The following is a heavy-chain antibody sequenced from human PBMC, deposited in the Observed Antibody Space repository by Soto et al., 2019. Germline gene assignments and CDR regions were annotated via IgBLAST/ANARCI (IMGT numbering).Heavy chain of an antibody. CDR2: ISGSGDST. V-gene: IGHV3-23*01. CDR1: GFTFSNYG. CDR3: AKDSATFGRFDY. J-gene: IGHJ4*02. Sequence: GGSLRLSCAASGFTFSNYGMSWVRQCPGKGLEWVPTISGSGDSTYYADSVKGRFTISRDNSKNTLYVQMNSLRAEDTAVYYCAKDSATFGRFDYWGQGTLVTVSS. D-gene: IGHD3-3*01.